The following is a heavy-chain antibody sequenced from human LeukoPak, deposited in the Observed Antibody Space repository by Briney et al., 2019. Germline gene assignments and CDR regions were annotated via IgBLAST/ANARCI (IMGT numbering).Heavy chain of an antibody. Sequence: PGGSLRLSCAASGFTLSFYEMIWVRQAPGKGLKWVSYISSSGRTIYYTDSVKGRFTISRDNTKKSLYLQMNSLSADDTAVYYCARRANGFDYWGQGTLLTVSS. CDR1: GFTLSFYE. J-gene: IGHJ4*02. CDR3: ARRANGFDY. CDR2: ISSSGRTI. V-gene: IGHV3-48*03.